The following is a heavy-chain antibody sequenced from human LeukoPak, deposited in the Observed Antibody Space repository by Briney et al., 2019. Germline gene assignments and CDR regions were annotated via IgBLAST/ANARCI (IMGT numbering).Heavy chain of an antibody. Sequence: GGSLRLSCAASGFTFDDYAMHWVRQAPGKGLEWLAVIRYDGSSKYYAESVKGRFTISRDNSKNTLYLQMNRLRAVDTAVYYCARVLQYGDYGGFGYWGQGTLVTVSS. V-gene: IGHV3-30*02. CDR3: ARVLQYGDYGGFGY. CDR1: GFTFDDYA. CDR2: IRYDGSSK. D-gene: IGHD4-17*01. J-gene: IGHJ4*02.